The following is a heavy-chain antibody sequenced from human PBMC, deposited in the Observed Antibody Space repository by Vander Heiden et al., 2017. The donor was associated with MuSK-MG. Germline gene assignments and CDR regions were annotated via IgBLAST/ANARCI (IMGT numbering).Heavy chain of an antibody. CDR3: ARDAYFYDGSGYQNAFDI. V-gene: IGHV1-2*02. J-gene: IGHJ3*02. D-gene: IGHD3-22*01. Sequence: QVQLVQSGAEVKKPGASVKVSCKASGYTFTGDYMHWVRQAPGQGLEWMGWINPNSGGTNYAQNIQGRVTMTRDTSISTAYMELSRLRSDDTAVYYCARDAYFYDGSGYQNAFDIWGQGTMVTVSS. CDR2: INPNSGGT. CDR1: GYTFTGDY.